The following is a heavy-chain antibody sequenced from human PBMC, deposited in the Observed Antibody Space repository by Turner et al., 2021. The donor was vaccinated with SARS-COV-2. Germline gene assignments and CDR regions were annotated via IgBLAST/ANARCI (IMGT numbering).Heavy chain of an antibody. CDR3: ARAVWVRGVRMDV. J-gene: IGHJ6*04. Sequence: QVQLQQWGAGLLKPSETLSLTCAVYGGSFSGYYWSWIRQPPGKGLEWIGEIIHSGSTNYNPSRKSRVTISVDTSKNQFSLKLSSVTAADTAVYYCARAVWVRGVRMDVWGKGTTVTVSS. D-gene: IGHD3-10*01. CDR2: IIHSGST. V-gene: IGHV4-34*12. CDR1: GGSFSGYY.